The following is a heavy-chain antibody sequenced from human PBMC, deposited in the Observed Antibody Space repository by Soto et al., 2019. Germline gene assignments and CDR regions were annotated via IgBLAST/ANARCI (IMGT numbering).Heavy chain of an antibody. CDR1: GGSISSSNW. CDR2: IYLSGIT. CDR3: ARGGAWFGEVLPVQYYGMDV. D-gene: IGHD3-10*01. J-gene: IGHJ6*02. V-gene: IGHV4-4*02. Sequence: QVQLQESGPGLVKPSGTLSLTCAVSGGSISSSNWWSWVRQPPGKGLEWIGEIYLSGITNYNPSPRSRVTVSVAKSKNQFSLKLSSVTAADTAVYYCARGGAWFGEVLPVQYYGMDVWGQGTTVTVSS.